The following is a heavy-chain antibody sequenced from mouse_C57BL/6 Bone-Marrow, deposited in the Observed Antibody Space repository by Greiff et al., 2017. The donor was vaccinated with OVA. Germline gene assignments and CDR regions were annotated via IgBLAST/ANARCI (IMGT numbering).Heavy chain of an antibody. V-gene: IGHV1-82*01. CDR1: GYAFSSSW. CDR3: ARGDYYGSRGYWYFDV. Sequence: VQVVESGPELVKPGASVKISCKASGYAFSSSWMNWVKQRPGKGLEWIGRIYPGDGDTNYNGKFKGKATLTADKSSSTAYMQLSSLTSEDSAVYFCARGDYYGSRGYWYFDVWGTGTTVTVSS. CDR2: IYPGDGDT. D-gene: IGHD1-1*01. J-gene: IGHJ1*03.